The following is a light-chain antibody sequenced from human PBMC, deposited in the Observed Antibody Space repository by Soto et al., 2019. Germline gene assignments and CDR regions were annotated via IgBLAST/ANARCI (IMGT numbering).Light chain of an antibody. J-gene: IGLJ1*01. CDR1: SSDIGGYSY. CDR3: RSRASSITYV. V-gene: IGLV2-14*01. Sequence: QSALTQPASVSGSPGQSITVSCTGTSSDIGGYSYVSWYQQHPGEAPKLMIYEVSNRPSGVSNRFSGSKSGNTASLTISGLQADDEADYYCRSRASSITYVFGSGTKVTVL. CDR2: EVS.